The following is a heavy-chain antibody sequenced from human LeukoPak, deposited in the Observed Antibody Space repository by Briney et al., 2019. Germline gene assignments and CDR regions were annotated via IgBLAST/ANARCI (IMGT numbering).Heavy chain of an antibody. Sequence: PGGSLRLSCAASGFTFSSYSMNWVRQAPGKGLEWVSYISSSGSTIYYADSVKGRFTISRDNAKNSLYLQMNSLRAEDTAVYYCARVTTTVTTRNMDVWGKGTTVTISS. J-gene: IGHJ6*03. CDR3: ARVTTTVTTRNMDV. CDR1: GFTFSSYS. V-gene: IGHV3-48*04. CDR2: ISSSGSTI. D-gene: IGHD4-17*01.